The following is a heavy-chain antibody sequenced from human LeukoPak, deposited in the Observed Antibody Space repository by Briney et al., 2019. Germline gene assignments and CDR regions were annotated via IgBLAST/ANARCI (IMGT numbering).Heavy chain of an antibody. Sequence: GGSLRLSCAASGFTFSSYWMTWVRQAPGKGLEWVANIKQDGSEKYYVDSVKGRFTISRDNAKNSLYLQMNSLRAEDTAVYYCARDRSRLLWFGELYIWGQGTLVTVSS. J-gene: IGHJ4*02. CDR2: IKQDGSEK. CDR3: ARDRSRLLWFGELYI. V-gene: IGHV3-7*03. CDR1: GFTFSSYW. D-gene: IGHD3-10*01.